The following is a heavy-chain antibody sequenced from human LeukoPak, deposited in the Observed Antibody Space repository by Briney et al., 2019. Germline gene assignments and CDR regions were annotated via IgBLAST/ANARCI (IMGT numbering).Heavy chain of an antibody. Sequence: GGSLRLSCAASGFTFSSYWMSWVRQAPGKGLEWVASIKQDGSEKYYVDSVKGRFTISRDNAKNSLYLQMNSLRAEDTAVYYCARGRYDSSGPYSLFDYWGQGTLVTVSS. CDR2: IKQDGSEK. CDR3: ARGRYDSSGPYSLFDY. CDR1: GFTFSSYW. D-gene: IGHD3-22*01. V-gene: IGHV3-7*01. J-gene: IGHJ4*02.